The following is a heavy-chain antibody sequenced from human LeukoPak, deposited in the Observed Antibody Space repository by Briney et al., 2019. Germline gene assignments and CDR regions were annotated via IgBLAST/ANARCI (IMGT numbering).Heavy chain of an antibody. V-gene: IGHV3-23*01. CDR3: AKDRRAGSYDY. CDR2: SGSGGST. CDR1: GFTFSSYG. J-gene: IGHJ4*02. D-gene: IGHD3-10*01. Sequence: GGSLRLSCAASGFTFSSYGMSWVRQAPGKGLEWVSASGSGGSTYYADSVKGRFTISRDNSKNTLYLQMNSLRAEDTAVYYCAKDRRAGSYDYWGQGTLVTVSS.